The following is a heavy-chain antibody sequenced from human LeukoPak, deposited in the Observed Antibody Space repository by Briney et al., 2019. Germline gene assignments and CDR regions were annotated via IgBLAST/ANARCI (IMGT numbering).Heavy chain of an antibody. J-gene: IGHJ4*02. Sequence: ASVKVSCKASGYTFTGYYMHWVRQAPGQGLEWMGWINPNSGGTNYAQKFQGWVTMTRDTSISTAYMELSRLSSDDTAVYYCARGGNSSSWYYFDYWGQGTLVTVSS. V-gene: IGHV1-2*04. CDR2: INPNSGGT. CDR1: GYTFTGYY. CDR3: ARGGNSSSWYYFDY. D-gene: IGHD6-13*01.